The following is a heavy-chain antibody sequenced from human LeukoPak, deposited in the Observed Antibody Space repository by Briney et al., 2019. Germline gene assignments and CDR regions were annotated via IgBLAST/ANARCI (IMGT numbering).Heavy chain of an antibody. V-gene: IGHV3-23*01. CDR1: GFTFSSYA. D-gene: IGHD3-3*01. CDR2: ISGSGGST. CDR3: AKERTIFGVVIIDY. Sequence: QAGGSLRLSCAASGFTFSSYAMSWVRQAPGKGLEWVSAISGSGGSTYYADSVKGRFTISRDNSKNTLYLQMNSLRAEDTAVYYCAKERTIFGVVIIDYWGPGTLVTVSS. J-gene: IGHJ4*02.